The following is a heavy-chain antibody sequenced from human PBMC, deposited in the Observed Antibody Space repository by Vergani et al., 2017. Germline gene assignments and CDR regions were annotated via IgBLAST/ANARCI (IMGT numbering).Heavy chain of an antibody. J-gene: IGHJ2*01. Sequence: QVQLQESGPGLVKPSETLSLTCTVSGGSISSYYWSWIRQPPGKGLEWIGYIYYSGSTNYNPSLKSRVTISVDTSKNQFSLKRSSVTAADTAVYYCARLSGEGEWSSPLWYFDLWGRGTLVTVSS. CDR2: IYYSGST. CDR3: ARLSGEGEWSSPLWYFDL. CDR1: GGSISSYY. V-gene: IGHV4-59*01. D-gene: IGHD7-27*01.